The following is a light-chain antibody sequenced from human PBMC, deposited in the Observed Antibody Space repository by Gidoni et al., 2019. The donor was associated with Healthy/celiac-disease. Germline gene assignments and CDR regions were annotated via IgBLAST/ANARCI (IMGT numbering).Light chain of an antibody. J-gene: IGLJ2*01. CDR3: SSYTSSSTPV. Sequence: QSALNQPAYVLGPLDSRSPSTAPEPAVPLVVITMSPGTNNTQANPPKLMIYDVSNRPSGVSNRFSGSKSGNTASLTISGLQAEDEADYYCSSYTSSSTPVFGGGTKLTVL. V-gene: IGLV2-14*03. CDR2: DVS. CDR1: AVPLVVIT.